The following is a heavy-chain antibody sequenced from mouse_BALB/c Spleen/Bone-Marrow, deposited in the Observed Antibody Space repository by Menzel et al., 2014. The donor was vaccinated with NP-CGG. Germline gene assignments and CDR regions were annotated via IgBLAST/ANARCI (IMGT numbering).Heavy chain of an antibody. CDR3: ATNWGDY. D-gene: IGHD4-1*01. CDR2: INPGSGGT. V-gene: IGHV1-54*01. Sequence: QVQLQQSGAALVRPGTSVKVSCKASGYAFTNYLIVWVKQRPGQGLEWIGVINPGSGGTTYNEKFKGRTTLTADKSSNTAYMQLSSLTSDDSAVYFCATNWGDYWGQGTTLTVSS. CDR1: GYAFTNYL. J-gene: IGHJ2*01.